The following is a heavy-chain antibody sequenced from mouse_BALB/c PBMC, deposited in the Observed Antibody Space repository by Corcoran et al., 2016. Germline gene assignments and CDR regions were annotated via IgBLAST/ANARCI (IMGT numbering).Heavy chain of an antibody. Sequence: EVQLQQSGAELVKPGASVKLSCTASGFNIKDTYMHWVKQRPEQGLEWIGRIDPANGNTKYDPKFQGKATISADTSSNTAYLQLSSLTSEDTAVYYCARSTGYYNAMDYWGQGTSVTVSS. CDR3: ARSTGYYNAMDY. CDR2: IDPANGNT. J-gene: IGHJ4*01. V-gene: IGHV14-3*02. CDR1: GFNIKDTY. D-gene: IGHD4-1*01.